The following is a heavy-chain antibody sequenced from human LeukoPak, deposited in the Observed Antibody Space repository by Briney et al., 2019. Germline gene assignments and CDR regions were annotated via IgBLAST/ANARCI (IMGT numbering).Heavy chain of an antibody. CDR2: INHSGST. Sequence: SETLSLTCAVYGGSFSGYYWSWIRQPPGKGLEWIGEINHSGSTNYNPSLKSRVTISVDTSKNQFSLKLSSVTAADTAVYYCARAAYSSSCFFDYWGQGTLVTVSS. CDR1: GGSFSGYY. V-gene: IGHV4-34*01. J-gene: IGHJ4*02. D-gene: IGHD6-13*01. CDR3: ARAAYSSSCFFDY.